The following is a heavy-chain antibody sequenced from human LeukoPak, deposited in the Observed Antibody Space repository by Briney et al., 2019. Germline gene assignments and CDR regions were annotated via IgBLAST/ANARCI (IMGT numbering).Heavy chain of an antibody. CDR3: ARGFNGGIVGAAVEY. Sequence: GGSLRLSCAAAGFMFDTYSMHWVRQAGGEGMEWISSISESRTSMYYADSIKGRFTISRDNAKASLYLEMNTLRAEDSAVYYCARGFNGGIVGAAVEYWGQGTLGTVSS. CDR2: ISESRTSM. CDR1: GFMFDTYS. J-gene: IGHJ4*02. D-gene: IGHD1-26*01. V-gene: IGHV3-21*01.